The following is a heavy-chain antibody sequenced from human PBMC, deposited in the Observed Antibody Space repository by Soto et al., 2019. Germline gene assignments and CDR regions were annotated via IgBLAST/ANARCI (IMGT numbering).Heavy chain of an antibody. D-gene: IGHD5-18*01. CDR1: GFTFSIYA. V-gene: IGHV3-30-3*01. CDR3: ARDRDTYGYRVPLDY. CDR2: ISYDGSKK. Sequence: GGSLRLSCAASGFTFSIYAMHWVRHAPGKGLEWVAVISYDGSKKHYADSVKGRFTISRDNSKNTLYLQMNSLRAEDTAVYYCARDRDTYGYRVPLDYWGQGTLVTVSS. J-gene: IGHJ4*02.